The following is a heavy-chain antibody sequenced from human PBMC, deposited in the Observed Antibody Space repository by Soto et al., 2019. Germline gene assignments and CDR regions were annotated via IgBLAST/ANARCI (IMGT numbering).Heavy chain of an antibody. CDR2: ISSSGSTI. Sequence: PGGSLRLSCAASGFTFSSYEMNWVRQAPGKGLEWVSYISSSGSTIYYADSVKGRFTISRDNAKNSLYLQMNSLRAEDTAVYYCARDGYYYDSSGADAFDIWGQGTMVTVSS. J-gene: IGHJ3*02. CDR3: ARDGYYYDSSGADAFDI. D-gene: IGHD3-22*01. CDR1: GFTFSSYE. V-gene: IGHV3-48*03.